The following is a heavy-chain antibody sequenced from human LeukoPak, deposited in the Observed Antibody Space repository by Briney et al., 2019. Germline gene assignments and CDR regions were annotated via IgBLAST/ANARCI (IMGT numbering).Heavy chain of an antibody. CDR3: ARASLSPDYLDY. V-gene: IGHV4-34*01. J-gene: IGHJ4*02. Sequence: PSETLSLTCAVYGGSFSGYYWSWIRQPPGKGLEWIGEINHSGSTNYNPSLKSRVTISVDTSKNQFSLKLSSVTAADTAVYYCARASLSPDYLDYWGQGTLVTVSS. CDR2: INHSGST. CDR1: GGSFSGYY.